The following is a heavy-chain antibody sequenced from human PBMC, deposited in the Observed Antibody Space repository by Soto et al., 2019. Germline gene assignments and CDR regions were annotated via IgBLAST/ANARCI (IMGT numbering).Heavy chain of an antibody. Sequence: ASVKVSCKASGYSFSDYHIHWVRQAPGQGLEWRGRINPKSGGTSSAQKFQGWVTMTRDTSISTAYMELTRLRSDDTAVYFCARGHSTDCSNGVCSFFYNHEMDVWGQGTTVTVSS. V-gene: IGHV1-2*04. CDR2: INPKSGGT. D-gene: IGHD2-8*01. J-gene: IGHJ6*02. CDR3: ARGHSTDCSNGVCSFFYNHEMDV. CDR1: GYSFSDYH.